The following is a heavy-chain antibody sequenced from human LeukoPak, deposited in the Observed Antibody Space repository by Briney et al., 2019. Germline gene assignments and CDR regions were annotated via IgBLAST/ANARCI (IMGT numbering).Heavy chain of an antibody. CDR3: ARAFAVAGTGGNYYYYYMDV. Sequence: ASVKVSCKASGYTFTGYYMHWVRQAPGQGLEWMGWINPNSGGTNYAQKFQGRVTMTRDTSISTAYTELSRLRSDDTAVYYCARAFAVAGTGGNYYYYYMDVWGKGTTVTVSS. D-gene: IGHD6-19*01. CDR1: GYTFTGYY. J-gene: IGHJ6*03. CDR2: INPNSGGT. V-gene: IGHV1-2*02.